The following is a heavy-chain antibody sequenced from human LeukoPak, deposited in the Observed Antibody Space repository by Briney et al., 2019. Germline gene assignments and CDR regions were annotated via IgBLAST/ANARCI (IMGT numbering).Heavy chain of an antibody. D-gene: IGHD2-2*01. CDR3: ARARPYRSSTSCYGLGGYYYYYMDV. CDR2: INPNSGGT. Sequence: ASVKVSCKASGYTFTGNNMHWVRQAPGQGLEWMGWINPNSGGTNYAQKFQGRVTMTRDTSISTAYMELSRLRSDDTAVYYCARARPYRSSTSCYGLGGYYYYYMDVWGKGTTVTVSS. J-gene: IGHJ6*03. CDR1: GYTFTGNN. V-gene: IGHV1-2*02.